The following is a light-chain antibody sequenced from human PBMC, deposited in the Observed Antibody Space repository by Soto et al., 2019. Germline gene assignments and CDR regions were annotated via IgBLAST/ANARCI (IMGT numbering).Light chain of an antibody. V-gene: IGKV3-20*01. CDR2: GAS. CDR1: QSVRSSY. J-gene: IGKJ2*01. CDR3: QQYGSTPKT. Sequence: EIVLTQSPGTLSLSPGERATLSCRASQSVRSSYLAWFQQKPGQAPRLLIYGASSRATGIPDRFSGSESGTDFTLTISRLEAEDFAVYYCQQYGSTPKTFGQGTKLEIK.